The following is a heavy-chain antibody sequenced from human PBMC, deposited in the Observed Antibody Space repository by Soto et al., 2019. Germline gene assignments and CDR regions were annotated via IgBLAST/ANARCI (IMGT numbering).Heavy chain of an antibody. CDR3: TTDGRGSPRSLDY. CDR2: IKSKTDGGTT. J-gene: IGHJ4*02. CDR1: GFTFSNAW. D-gene: IGHD3-10*01. V-gene: IGHV3-15*01. Sequence: GGSLRLSCAASGFTFSNAWMSWVRQAPGKGLEWVGRIKSKTDGGTTDYAAPVKGRFTIARDDSKNTLYLQMNSLKTEDAAVYYCTTDGRGSPRSLDYWGQGTLVTVSS.